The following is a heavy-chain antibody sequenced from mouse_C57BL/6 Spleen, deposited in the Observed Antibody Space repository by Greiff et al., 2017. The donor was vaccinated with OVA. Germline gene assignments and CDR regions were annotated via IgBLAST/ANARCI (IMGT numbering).Heavy chain of an antibody. CDR1: GYTFTSYW. V-gene: IGHV1-50*01. D-gene: IGHD2-4*01. CDR3: ARRGHYDYDRYFDV. J-gene: IGHJ1*03. Sequence: VQLQQPGAELVKPGASVKLSCKASGYTFTSYWMQWVKQRPGQGLEWIGEIDPSDSYTNYNQKFKGKATLTVDTSSSTAYMQLSSLTSEDSAVYYCARRGHYDYDRYFDVWGTGTTVTVSS. CDR2: IDPSDSYT.